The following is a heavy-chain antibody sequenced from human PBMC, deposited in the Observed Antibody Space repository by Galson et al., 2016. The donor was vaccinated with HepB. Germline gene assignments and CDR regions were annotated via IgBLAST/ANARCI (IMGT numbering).Heavy chain of an antibody. CDR1: GFTFSRHW. CDR2: IKQDGSER. J-gene: IGHJ3*02. V-gene: IGHV3-7*01. D-gene: IGHD3-22*01. Sequence: SLRLSCAASGFTFSRHWMSWVRQAPGKGLQWVASIKQDGSERYNLGSVKGRFTISRDNARNSLYLQMNSLRVEDTAVYYCVRDDSRQGNGFDIWGQGAMVVVSS. CDR3: VRDDSRQGNGFDI.